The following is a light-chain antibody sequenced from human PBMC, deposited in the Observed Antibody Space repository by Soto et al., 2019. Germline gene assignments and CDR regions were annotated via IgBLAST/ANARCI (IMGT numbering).Light chain of an antibody. V-gene: IGKV1-5*03. CDR1: QSISSW. CDR3: QQYNSYTLT. J-gene: IGKJ1*01. CDR2: KAS. Sequence: DIQMTQSPSTLSASVGDMFTITCRASQSISSWLAWYQQKPGKAPKLLIYKASSLESGVPSRFRGSGSGTELTITISSMQTDDFETYYCQQYNSYTLTFGHGTKVDIK.